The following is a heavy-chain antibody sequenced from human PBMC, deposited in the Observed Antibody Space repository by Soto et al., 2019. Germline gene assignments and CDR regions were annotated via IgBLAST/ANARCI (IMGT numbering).Heavy chain of an antibody. V-gene: IGHV4-30-4*01. CDR2: MYYSGTI. J-gene: IGHJ4*02. D-gene: IGHD5-18*01. CDR3: ARGRGYGYGIDF. CDR1: GGSISSGDHF. Sequence: SETLSLTCTVSGGSISSGDHFWSWIRQSPGKGLESIVYMYYSGTIYYNPSLKSRITTSVDTSNNQFSLNLASVTAADTAVYYCARGRGYGYGIDFWGQGALVTVS.